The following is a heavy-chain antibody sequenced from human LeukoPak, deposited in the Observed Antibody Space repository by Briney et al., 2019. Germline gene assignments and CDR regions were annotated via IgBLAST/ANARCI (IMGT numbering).Heavy chain of an antibody. CDR1: GGSISSGGYY. CDR3: ARVYYDSSGYSLDY. Sequence: SETLSLTCTVSGGSISSGGYYWSWIRQHPGKGLEWIGYIYYSGSTYYNPSLKSRVTISVDTSKNQFSLKLSSVTAADTAVYYCARVYYDSSGYSLDYWGQGTLVTVSS. J-gene: IGHJ4*02. D-gene: IGHD3-22*01. CDR2: IYYSGST. V-gene: IGHV4-31*03.